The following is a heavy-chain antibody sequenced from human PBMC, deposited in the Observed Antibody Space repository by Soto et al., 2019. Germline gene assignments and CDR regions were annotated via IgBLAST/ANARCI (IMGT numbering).Heavy chain of an antibody. Sequence: SETLSLTCAVSGGSISSGGYSWSWIRQPPGKGLEWIGYIYHSGSTYYNPSLKSRVTISVDRSKNQFSLKLSSVTAADTAVYYCARGGTAAGIDVWFDPWGQGTLVTISS. J-gene: IGHJ5*02. CDR1: GGSISSGGYS. D-gene: IGHD6-13*01. V-gene: IGHV4-30-2*01. CDR3: ARGGTAAGIDVWFDP. CDR2: IYHSGST.